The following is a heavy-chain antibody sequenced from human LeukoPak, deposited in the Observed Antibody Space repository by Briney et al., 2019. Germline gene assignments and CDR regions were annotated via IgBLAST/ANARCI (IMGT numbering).Heavy chain of an antibody. CDR1: GGTFSSYA. D-gene: IGHD4-23*01. V-gene: IGHV7-4-1*02. CDR2: INTNTGNP. J-gene: IGHJ4*02. Sequence: ASVKVSCKASGGTFSSYAISWARQAPGQGLEWMGWINTNTGNPTYAQGFTGRFVFSLDTSVSTAYLQISSLKAEDTAVYYCVTPAQGLRWGGTRGVDYFDYWGQGTLVTVSS. CDR3: VTPAQGLRWGGTRGVDYFDY.